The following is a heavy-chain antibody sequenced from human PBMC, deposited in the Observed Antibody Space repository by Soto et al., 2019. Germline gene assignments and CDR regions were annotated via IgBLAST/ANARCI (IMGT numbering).Heavy chain of an antibody. D-gene: IGHD1-7*01. CDR2: INAGNGNT. J-gene: IGHJ6*02. V-gene: IGHV1-3*01. CDR3: AGTTETYYYYYGMDG. CDR1: GSTFTSSA. Sequence: GASVQVSCPTSGSTFTSSAMHWVRQDPGQRLEWMGWINAGNGNTKYSQKFQGRVTITRDTSASTAYMELSSLRSEDTAVYYCAGTTETYYYYYGMDGWGQGTTVTVSS.